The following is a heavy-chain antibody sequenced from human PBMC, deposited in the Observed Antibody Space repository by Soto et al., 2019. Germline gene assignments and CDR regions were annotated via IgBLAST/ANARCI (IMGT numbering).Heavy chain of an antibody. Sequence: QVQLVQSGAEVKKPGASVKVSCKASGYTFTSYGISWVRQAPGQGLEWMGWISAYNGNTNYAQKLQGRVTMTTDTSTRTAYLELRGLGSDATAVYYCARATVTTPWFDPWGQGTLVTVSS. D-gene: IGHD4-17*01. CDR2: ISAYNGNT. CDR3: ARATVTTPWFDP. V-gene: IGHV1-18*01. J-gene: IGHJ5*02. CDR1: GYTFTSYG.